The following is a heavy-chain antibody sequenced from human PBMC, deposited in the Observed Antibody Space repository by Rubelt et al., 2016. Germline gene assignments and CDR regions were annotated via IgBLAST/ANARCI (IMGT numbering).Heavy chain of an antibody. CDR2: IYYSGST. J-gene: IGHJ4*02. D-gene: IGHD6-13*01. V-gene: IGHV4-61*01. Sequence: QVQLQESGPGLVKPSETLSLTCTVSGGSVSSGSYYWSWIRQPPGKGLEWIGYIYYSGSTNYNPSLKSRVTISGDTSKNQFSLKLSSVTAADTAVYYCGIAAYYFDYWGQGTLVTVSS. CDR3: GIAAYYFDY. CDR1: GGSVSSGSYY.